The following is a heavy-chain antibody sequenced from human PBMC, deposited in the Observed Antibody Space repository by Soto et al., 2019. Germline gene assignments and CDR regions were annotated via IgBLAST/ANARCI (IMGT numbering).Heavy chain of an antibody. D-gene: IGHD5-18*01. Sequence: GGSLSLSCAAFGFSFSTYGMHWVRQAPGKGLEWVAFISNDGSNKYYADSLKGRFTISRDNSKNTLYLQMNSLRAEDTAVYYCASKEYRYVSNGYFYWGQGTPATVSS. CDR3: ASKEYRYVSNGYFY. CDR2: ISNDGSNK. J-gene: IGHJ4*02. V-gene: IGHV3-30*03. CDR1: GFSFSTYG.